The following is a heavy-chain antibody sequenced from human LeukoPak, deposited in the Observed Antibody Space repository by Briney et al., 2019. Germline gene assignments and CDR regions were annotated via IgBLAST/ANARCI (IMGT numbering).Heavy chain of an antibody. Sequence: SETLSLTCAVYGGSFSGYYWSWIRQPPGRGLEWVGEVVRTGDVNYNPSLKSRVTISADTSNNQFSLKLNSVTAADTAVYYCAKIDKEWQVVEYWGQGTLVTVSS. CDR2: VVRTGDV. V-gene: IGHV4-34*12. J-gene: IGHJ4*02. CDR1: GGSFSGYY. CDR3: AKIDKEWQVVEY. D-gene: IGHD6-19*01.